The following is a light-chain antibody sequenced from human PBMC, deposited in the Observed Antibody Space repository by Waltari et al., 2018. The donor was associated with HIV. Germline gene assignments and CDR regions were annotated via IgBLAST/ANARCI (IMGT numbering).Light chain of an antibody. CDR2: AAS. CDR3: QQYDDLYT. V-gene: IGKV1-33*01. J-gene: IGKJ2*01. CDR1: QDIGIY. Sequence: DIQMTQSPSSLSASVGDRVTITCQASQDIGIYLNWYQQKTGKGPQLLIYAASKLQSGVPSRFRGSGSGTDFTFVISSLQPEDVGTYYCQQYDDLYTFGQGTKVDMK.